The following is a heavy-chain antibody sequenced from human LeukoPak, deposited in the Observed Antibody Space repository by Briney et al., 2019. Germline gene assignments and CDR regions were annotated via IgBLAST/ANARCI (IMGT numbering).Heavy chain of an antibody. CDR3: AREPYDYGDRPFDY. V-gene: IGHV4-34*01. Sequence: SETLSLTCAVYGGSFSGYYWSWIRQPPGKGLEWIGEINHSGSTNYNPSLKSRVTISVDTSKNQFSLKLSSVTAADTAVYYCAREPYDYGDRPFDYWGQGTLVTVSS. J-gene: IGHJ4*02. CDR1: GGSFSGYY. D-gene: IGHD4-17*01. CDR2: INHSGST.